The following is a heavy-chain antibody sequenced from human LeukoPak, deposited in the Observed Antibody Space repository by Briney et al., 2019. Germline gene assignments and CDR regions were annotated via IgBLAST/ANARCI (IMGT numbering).Heavy chain of an antibody. Sequence: SQTLSLTCTVSGGSISSSSYYWGWIRQPAGKGLEWIGRIYTSGSTNYNPSLKSRVTISVDTSKNQFSLKLSSVTAADTAVYYCARGGWFGEFSWFDPWGQGTLVTVSS. D-gene: IGHD3-10*01. CDR3: ARGGWFGEFSWFDP. CDR1: GGSISSSSYY. CDR2: IYTSGST. V-gene: IGHV4-61*02. J-gene: IGHJ5*02.